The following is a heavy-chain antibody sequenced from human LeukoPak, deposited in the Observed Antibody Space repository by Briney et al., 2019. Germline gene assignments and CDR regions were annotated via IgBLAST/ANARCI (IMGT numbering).Heavy chain of an antibody. CDR2: IYYSGST. CDR3: ARDPINTILGVVDAFDI. V-gene: IGHV4-31*03. D-gene: IGHD3-3*01. CDR1: GGSISSGGYY. Sequence: PSETLSLTCTVSGGSISSGGYYWSWIRQHPGKGLEWIGYIYYSGSTYYNPSLKSRVTISVDTSKNQFSLKLSSVTAADTAVYYCARDPINTILGVVDAFDIWGQGTMVTVSS. J-gene: IGHJ3*02.